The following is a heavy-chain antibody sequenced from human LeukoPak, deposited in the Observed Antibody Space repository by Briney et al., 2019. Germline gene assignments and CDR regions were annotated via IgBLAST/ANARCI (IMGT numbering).Heavy chain of an antibody. D-gene: IGHD3-3*01. J-gene: IGHJ5*02. CDR1: GGSFSGYY. V-gene: IGHV4-34*01. CDR2: INHSGST. Sequence: SETLSLTCAVYGGSFSGYYWSWIRQPPGKGLEWIGEINHSGSTNYNPSLESRVTISVDTSKNQFSLKLSSVTAADTAVYYCARAVLLEWLFGWFDPWGQGTLVTVSS. CDR3: ARAVLLEWLFGWFDP.